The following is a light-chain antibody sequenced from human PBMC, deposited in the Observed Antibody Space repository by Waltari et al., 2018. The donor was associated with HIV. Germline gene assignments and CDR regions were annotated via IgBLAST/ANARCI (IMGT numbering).Light chain of an antibody. J-gene: IGLJ3*02. V-gene: IGLV1-51*01. CDR3: GTWDPNLSAGV. CDR1: TSNIGKSF. Sequence: QSVLTQPPSVSAAPGQQVTISCSGSTSNIGKSFVSWYQQFPGTAPRLLIYDNNQRPAAIPDRFSGSKSGTSATLDITGLQAGDEADYYCGTWDPNLSAGVFGGGTKVTVL. CDR2: DNN.